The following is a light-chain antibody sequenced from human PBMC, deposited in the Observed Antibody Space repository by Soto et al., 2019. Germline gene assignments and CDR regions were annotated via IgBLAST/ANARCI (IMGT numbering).Light chain of an antibody. Sequence: QSALTQPASVSGSPGQSITISCTGTSSDVGGYDYVSWYQQHPGKAPKLMIYDVTNRPSGVSNRFSGSKSGNTASLTISWLQAEDEADYYCISYASINTYVFGTGTKVTVL. J-gene: IGLJ1*01. CDR1: SSDVGGYDY. V-gene: IGLV2-14*01. CDR3: ISYASINTYV. CDR2: DVT.